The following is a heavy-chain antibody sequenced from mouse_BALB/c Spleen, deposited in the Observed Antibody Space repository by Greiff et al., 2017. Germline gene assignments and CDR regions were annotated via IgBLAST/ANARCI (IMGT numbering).Heavy chain of an antibody. Sequence: EVHLVESGAELVKPGASVKFSCTASGFNINDSYMHWVKQSPEQSLEWIGRIDHANGNTKYAPQLHGKATITEDKSSNTAYLQLSRLTSVKTAVYYCTRLYGSCRYYYAMDDWGQGTTVTVSS. D-gene: IGHD1-1*02. CDR3: TRLYGSCRYYYAMDD. CDR1: GFNINDSY. J-gene: IGHJ4*01. CDR2: IDHANGNT. V-gene: IGHV14-3*02.